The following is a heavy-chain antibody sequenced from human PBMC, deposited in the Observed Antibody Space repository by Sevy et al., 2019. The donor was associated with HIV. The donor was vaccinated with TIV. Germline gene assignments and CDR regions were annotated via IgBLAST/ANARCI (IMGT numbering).Heavy chain of an antibody. Sequence: GGSLRLSCVASGFTCSSYWITWVRQATGRGLEWVANIRQDGSDKFYVDTVKVRFTISRVNAKNSLYLQMNSLRAEDTAVYYCARFEEYWGQGILVTVYS. V-gene: IGHV3-7*01. CDR2: IRQDGSDK. CDR1: GFTCSSYW. J-gene: IGHJ4*02. CDR3: ARFEEY.